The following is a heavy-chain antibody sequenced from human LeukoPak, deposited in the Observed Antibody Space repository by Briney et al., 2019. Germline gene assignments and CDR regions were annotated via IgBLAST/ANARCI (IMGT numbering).Heavy chain of an antibody. CDR2: IYSGGST. CDR3: ARSVGLLRPDY. V-gene: IGHV3-53*01. CDR1: GFTVSSNY. Sequence: PGGSLRLSCAASGFTVSSNYMSWVRQAPGKGLEWVSVIYSGGSTDYADSVKGRFTISRDNSKNTLYLQMNSLRAEDTAVYYCARSVGLLRPDYWGQGTLVTVSS. D-gene: IGHD2-8*01. J-gene: IGHJ4*02.